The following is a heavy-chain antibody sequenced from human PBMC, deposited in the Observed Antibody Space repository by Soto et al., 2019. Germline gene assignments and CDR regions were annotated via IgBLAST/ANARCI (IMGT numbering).Heavy chain of an antibody. Sequence: SETLSLTCTVSVGSISSGDYYWSWIRQPPGKGLEWIGYIYYSGSTYYNPSLKSRVTISVDTSKNQFSLKLSSVTAADTAVYYCAREGAITGRGRFDYWGQGTLVTVSS. D-gene: IGHD1-20*01. CDR1: VGSISSGDYY. CDR3: AREGAITGRGRFDY. V-gene: IGHV4-30-4*01. CDR2: IYYSGST. J-gene: IGHJ4*02.